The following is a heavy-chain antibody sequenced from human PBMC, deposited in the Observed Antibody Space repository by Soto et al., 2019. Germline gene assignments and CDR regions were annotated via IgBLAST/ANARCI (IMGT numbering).Heavy chain of an antibody. CDR2: TYYRSKWYN. Sequence: SQTLSLTCDISGDSVYSNTAAWNWIRQSPSRGLEWLGRTYYRSKWYNDYAVSLRGRMTINPDTSKNQFSLQLKSVTPDDTAVYYCARGRAAGRGDWSDPWGQGTQVTVSS. J-gene: IGHJ5*02. CDR3: ARGRAAGRGDWSDP. D-gene: IGHD6-13*01. V-gene: IGHV6-1*01. CDR1: GDSVYSNTAA.